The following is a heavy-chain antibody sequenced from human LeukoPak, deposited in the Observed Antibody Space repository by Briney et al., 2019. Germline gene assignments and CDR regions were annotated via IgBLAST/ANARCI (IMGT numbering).Heavy chain of an antibody. D-gene: IGHD3-10*01. V-gene: IGHV4-34*01. CDR2: INHSGST. CDR1: GGSFSGYC. J-gene: IGHJ4*02. CDR3: ARFTYYYGSGD. Sequence: SETLSLTCAVYGGSFSGYCWIWIRQPPGKGLEWIGEINHSGSTNYNPSLKSRVTISVDTSTKQFSLKLSSVTAADTGIYYCARFTYYYGSGDWGQGTLVTVSS.